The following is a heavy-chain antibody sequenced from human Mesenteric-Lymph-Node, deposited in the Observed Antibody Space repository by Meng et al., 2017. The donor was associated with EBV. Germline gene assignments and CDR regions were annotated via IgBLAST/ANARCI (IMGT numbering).Heavy chain of an antibody. J-gene: IGHJ5*02. D-gene: IGHD3-16*01. CDR1: GGAFRGYA. Sequence: QVQLVQSGAEVKKPGSSVKVPCKASGGAFRGYAISWVRQAPGQGPEWMGGIVPMFGPASYAKKFQGRVTITADESSSTAYMQLSSLRSDDTAVYYCARGGAGPNWFDPWGQGTLVTVSS. CDR3: ARGGAGPNWFDP. CDR2: IVPMFGPA. V-gene: IGHV1-69*01.